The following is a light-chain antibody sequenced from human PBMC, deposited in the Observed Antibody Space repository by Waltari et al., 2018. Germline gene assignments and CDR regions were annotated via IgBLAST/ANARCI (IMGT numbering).Light chain of an antibody. CDR3: MQGTRWPYT. CDR1: QSLVHSDGDTY. V-gene: IGKV2-30*02. Sequence: DVVMTQSPLSLPVTLGQPASISCRSSQSLVHSDGDTYLSWFQQRPGQAPRRLIYKVSNRDSGVPDRFSGSGSGTDFTLKISRVEAEDVAVYYCMQGTRWPYTIGQGTKLDIK. J-gene: IGKJ2*01. CDR2: KVS.